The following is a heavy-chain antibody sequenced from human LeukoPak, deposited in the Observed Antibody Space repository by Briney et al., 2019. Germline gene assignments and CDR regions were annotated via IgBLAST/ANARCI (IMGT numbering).Heavy chain of an antibody. V-gene: IGHV3-7*01. CDR2: IKQDGSEK. J-gene: IGHJ4*02. D-gene: IGHD3-9*01. CDR3: ARVSAYYDILTGYIYYFDY. Sequence: GGSLRLSCAASGFTFSSYWMSWVRQAPGKGLEWVANIKQDGSEKYYVDSVKGRFTISRDNAKNSLYLQMNSLRAEHTAVYYCARVSAYYDILTGYIYYFDYWGQGTLVTVSS. CDR1: GFTFSSYW.